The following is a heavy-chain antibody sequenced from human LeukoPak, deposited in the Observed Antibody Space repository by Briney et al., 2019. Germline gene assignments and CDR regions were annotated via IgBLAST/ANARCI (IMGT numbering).Heavy chain of an antibody. J-gene: IGHJ4*02. CDR1: GFTLSSHT. Sequence: GGSPRLSPAPSGFTLSSHTMTCVPEAPREGLGSVATLSGSGETPYYEESVKRRFTISRHNAGNSLYLQMSSLRAEDTAVYYCAKPEFDCLTGSYDGAFHHWGQGTLITVSS. CDR2: LSGSGETP. V-gene: IGHV3-23*01. CDR3: AKPEFDCLTGSYDGAFHH. D-gene: IGHD3-9*01.